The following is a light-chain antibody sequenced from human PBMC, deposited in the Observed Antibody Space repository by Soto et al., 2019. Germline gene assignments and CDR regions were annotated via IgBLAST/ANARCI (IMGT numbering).Light chain of an antibody. Sequence: DIQMTQSPSTLSASVGDRVTITCRASQSISSWLAWYQQKPGKAPKLLIYKASSLEGGVPARFSGSGSGTEFTLTISSLQPDDFATYYCQQYSSYWTVGQGTKVDSK. V-gene: IGKV1-5*03. CDR2: KAS. CDR3: QQYSSYWT. CDR1: QSISSW. J-gene: IGKJ1*01.